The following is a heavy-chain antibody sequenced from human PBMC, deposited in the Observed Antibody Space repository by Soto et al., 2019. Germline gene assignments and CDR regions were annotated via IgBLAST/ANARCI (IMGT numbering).Heavy chain of an antibody. CDR1: GGCISTSNW. J-gene: IGHJ4*02. CDR3: ARARATIAAAAIFDC. CDR2: VYRTGST. Sequence: SETVSLTCAVSGGCISTSNWWSWVRQPPGKGLEWIGEVYRTGSTNYNPSLESRVIVSVDKSKNQFSLKLTSVTAADTAVYYCARARATIAAAAIFDCWGKGTLVTISS. D-gene: IGHD6-13*01. V-gene: IGHV4-4*02.